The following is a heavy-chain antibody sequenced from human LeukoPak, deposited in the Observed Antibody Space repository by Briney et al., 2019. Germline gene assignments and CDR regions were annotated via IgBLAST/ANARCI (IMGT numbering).Heavy chain of an antibody. Sequence: SATLSLTCAVCGGSFSDYYWSWIRPPPGKGLAWIGEINHSGSTNYNPSLKSRVTISVDTSKNQFSLKLSSVTAADTAVYYCARGGEAIVVVVAATPSPAHYYGMDVWGQGTTVTVSS. D-gene: IGHD2-15*01. CDR3: ARGGEAIVVVVAATPSPAHYYGMDV. J-gene: IGHJ6*02. CDR1: GGSFSDYY. CDR2: INHSGST. V-gene: IGHV4-34*01.